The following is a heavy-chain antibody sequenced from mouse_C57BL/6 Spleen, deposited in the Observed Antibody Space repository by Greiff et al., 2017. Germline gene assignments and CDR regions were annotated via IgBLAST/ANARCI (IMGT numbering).Heavy chain of an antibody. CDR1: GFTFSDYY. CDR2: INYDGSST. V-gene: IGHV5-16*01. D-gene: IGHD1-1*01. CDR3: ARAFYYYGSSYGYFDV. J-gene: IGHJ1*03. Sequence: EVQLVESEGGLVQPGSSMKLSCTASGFTFSDYYMAWVRQVPEKGLEWVANINYDGSSTYYLDSLKSRFIISRDNAKNILYLQMSSLKSEDTATYYCARAFYYYGSSYGYFDVWGTGTTGTVSS.